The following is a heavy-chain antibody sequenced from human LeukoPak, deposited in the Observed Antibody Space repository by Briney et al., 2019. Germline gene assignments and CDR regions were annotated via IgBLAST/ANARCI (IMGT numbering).Heavy chain of an antibody. V-gene: IGHV3-23*01. CDR1: KFNFA. CDR2: ISGSGDAT. J-gene: IGHJ4*02. Sequence: PGGSLRLSCAASKFNFAMSWVRQTADKRLEWVSAISGSGDATFYTDSVKGRFTISRDNSKNTLYLQMNNLRVEDTAVYYCAKGHSASSSFFDYWGQGTLVTVSS. D-gene: IGHD6-6*01. CDR3: AKGHSASSSFFDY.